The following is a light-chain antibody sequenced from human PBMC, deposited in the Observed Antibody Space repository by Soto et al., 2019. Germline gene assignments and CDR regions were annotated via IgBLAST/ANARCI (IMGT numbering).Light chain of an antibody. CDR1: QSISSW. J-gene: IGKJ2*01. CDR2: KAS. Sequence: DIQMTQSPSTLSASVGDRVTITCRASQSISSWLAWYQQKPGKAPKLLIYKASSLESGVPSRFSGSGSGTEFTLTISSLQPDDFATYYCQQYNSYSYTFGKGTKLDIK. CDR3: QQYNSYSYT. V-gene: IGKV1-5*03.